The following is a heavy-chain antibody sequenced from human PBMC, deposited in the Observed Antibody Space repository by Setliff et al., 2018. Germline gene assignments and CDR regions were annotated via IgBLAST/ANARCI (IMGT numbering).Heavy chain of an antibody. J-gene: IGHJ5*02. D-gene: IGHD3-10*01. V-gene: IGHV3-23*01. CDR2: ISGSGDST. Sequence: LRLSCAASGFTFSSYAMSWVRQAPGKGLEWVSAISGSGDSTYYADSVKGRFTISRDNSKNTLYLQMNSLRAEDTAVYYCAKNGFGVVALGVNNGFDPWGQGTLVTVSS. CDR3: AKNGFGVVALGVNNGFDP. CDR1: GFTFSSYA.